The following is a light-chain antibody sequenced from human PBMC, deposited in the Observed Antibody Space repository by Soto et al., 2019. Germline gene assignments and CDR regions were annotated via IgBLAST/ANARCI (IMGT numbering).Light chain of an antibody. CDR3: QQYNSYPWT. J-gene: IGKJ1*01. Sequence: DIQMTQSPSTLAASVGDRVTITCRASQSISSWLAWYQQKPGKTPKVLIYKASSLESGVPSRFSGSGSGTEFTLTTSSLQPDYFATYYCQQYNSYPWTFGQGTKVEI. CDR1: QSISSW. V-gene: IGKV1-5*03. CDR2: KAS.